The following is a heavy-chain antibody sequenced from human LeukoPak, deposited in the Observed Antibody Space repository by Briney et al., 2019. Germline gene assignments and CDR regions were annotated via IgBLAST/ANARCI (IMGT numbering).Heavy chain of an antibody. J-gene: IGHJ3*02. V-gene: IGHV1-2*02. CDR3: ASTLQYYYDSSGYPHGFDI. CDR1: VVTFTGYY. CDR2: INPNSGGT. D-gene: IGHD3-22*01. Sequence: ASLKLSCKASVVTFTGYYMHWGRQSPGQGLEWMGWINPNSGGTNYAQKFQGRVTLTRDTSISTAYMELSRLRSDDTAVHFCASTLQYYYDSSGYPHGFDIWGQGTMVTVSS.